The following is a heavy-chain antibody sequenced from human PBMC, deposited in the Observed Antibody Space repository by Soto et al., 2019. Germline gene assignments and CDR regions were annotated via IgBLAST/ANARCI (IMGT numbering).Heavy chain of an antibody. V-gene: IGHV5-51*01. CDR2: IYPGDSDT. J-gene: IGHJ4*02. D-gene: IGHD4-4*01. CDR1: GFSFASSW. CDR3: ARGDYRVLEF. Sequence: GESLKISCKDSGFSFASSWMGWVRQMPGKGLEWMGVIYPGDSDTRYSPSFQGQVTISADKSISTAYLQWSSLKASDTAMYYCARGDYRVLEFWGQGTLVTVSS.